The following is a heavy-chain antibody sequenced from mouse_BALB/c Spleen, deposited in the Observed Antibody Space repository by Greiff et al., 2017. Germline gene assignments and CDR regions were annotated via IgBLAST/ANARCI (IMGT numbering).Heavy chain of an antibody. Sequence: EVKLMESGGGLVQPGGSRKLSCAASGFTFSSFGMHWVRQAPEKGLEWVAYISSGSSTIYYADTVKGRFTISRDNPKNTLFLQMTSLRSEDTAMYYCARSNRAMDYWGQGTTLTVSS. J-gene: IGHJ2*01. CDR1: GFTFSSFG. CDR2: ISSGSSTI. V-gene: IGHV5-17*02. D-gene: IGHD3-1*01. CDR3: ARSNRAMDY.